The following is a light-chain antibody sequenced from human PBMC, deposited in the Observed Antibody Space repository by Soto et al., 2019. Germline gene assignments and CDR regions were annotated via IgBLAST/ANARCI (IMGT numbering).Light chain of an antibody. V-gene: IGLV1-47*01. Sequence: QAVLPQPPSASGTPGQRVTISCAGGNSNIGRNNVYWYQQLPGTAPKLLIYKINQRPSGVPDRFSGSKSGTSASLAISGLRSEDEADYYCAVWDNNLSGVVFGGGTKLTVL. CDR2: KIN. J-gene: IGLJ2*01. CDR1: NSNIGRNN. CDR3: AVWDNNLSGVV.